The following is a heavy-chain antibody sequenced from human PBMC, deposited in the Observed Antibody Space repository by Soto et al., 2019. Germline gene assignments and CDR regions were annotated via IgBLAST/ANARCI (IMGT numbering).Heavy chain of an antibody. CDR1: GGTFSSYA. V-gene: IGHV1-69*13. D-gene: IGHD6-13*01. Sequence: SVKVSCKASGGTFSSYAISWVRQAPGQGLEWMGGIIPIFGTANYAQKFQGRVTITADESTSTAYMELSSLRSEDTAVYYCARDKARIAAAGGNDAFDIWGQGTMVTVSS. CDR3: ARDKARIAAAGGNDAFDI. CDR2: IIPIFGTA. J-gene: IGHJ3*02.